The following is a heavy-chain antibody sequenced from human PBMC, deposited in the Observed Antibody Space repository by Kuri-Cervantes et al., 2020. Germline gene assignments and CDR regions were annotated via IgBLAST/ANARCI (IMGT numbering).Heavy chain of an antibody. CDR1: GYTFTSYG. CDR3: ARESITIFGVVIDYYHMDV. V-gene: IGHV1-18*01. CDR2: ISAYNGNT. J-gene: IGHJ6*03. Sequence: ASVKISCKACGYTFTSYGISWVRQAPGQGLEWMGWISAYNGNTNYAQKLQGRVTMTTDTSTSTAYMELRSLRSDDTAVYYCARESITIFGVVIDYYHMDVWGKGTTVTVSS. D-gene: IGHD3-3*01.